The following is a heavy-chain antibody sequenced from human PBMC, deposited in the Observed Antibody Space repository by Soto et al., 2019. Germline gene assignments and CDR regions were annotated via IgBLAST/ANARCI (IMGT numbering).Heavy chain of an antibody. CDR1: EFTFSAFT. V-gene: IGHV3-30-3*02. D-gene: IGHD6-13*01. CDR2: ISNNGGNT. Sequence: GGSLRLSCAASEFTFSAFTMCWVRQAPGTGLEWVAGISNNGGNTYYLDSVKGRFTISRDDAKNSLYLQMNSLRAEDTAIYYCAKSSVWYPYFDSWGQGPLVTVSS. J-gene: IGHJ4*02. CDR3: AKSSVWYPYFDS.